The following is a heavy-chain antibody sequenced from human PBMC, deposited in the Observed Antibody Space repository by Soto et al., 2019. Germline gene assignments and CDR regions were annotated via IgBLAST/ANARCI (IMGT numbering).Heavy chain of an antibody. CDR3: ARDRGPSSGYYPYWFDP. CDR2: IIPIFGTA. J-gene: IGHJ5*02. D-gene: IGHD3-22*01. Sequence: QVQLVQSGAEVKKPGSSVKVSCKASGGTFSSYAISWVRQAPGQGLEWMGEIIPIFGTANYAQKFQGRVTITADESXSXXYMELSSLRSEDTAMYYCARDRGPSSGYYPYWFDPWGQGTLVSVSS. V-gene: IGHV1-69*12. CDR1: GGTFSSYA.